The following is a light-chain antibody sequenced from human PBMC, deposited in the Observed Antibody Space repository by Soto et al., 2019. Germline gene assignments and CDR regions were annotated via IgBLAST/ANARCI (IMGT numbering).Light chain of an antibody. CDR3: QQSYSTPDT. J-gene: IGKJ2*01. CDR1: QSIISY. CDR2: AAS. V-gene: IGKV1-39*01. Sequence: DIQMTQSPSSLSASVGDRVTITCRASQSIISYLNWFQQKPGKAPKVLIYAASSLQSGVPSRFSGSGSGTDFTLTISSLQPEDFATYYCQQSYSTPDTCGQGTKLEIK.